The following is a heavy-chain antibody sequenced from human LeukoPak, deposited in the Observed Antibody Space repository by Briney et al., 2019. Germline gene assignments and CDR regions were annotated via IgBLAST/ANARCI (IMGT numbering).Heavy chain of an antibody. CDR1: GFTFSSSG. Sequence: GGSPRLSCAASGFTFSSSGLHWVRQAPGKGLEWVAFIRYDGSNKYYADSVKGRFTISRDNSKNTLSLQMNSLRAEDTAVYYCAKGAKRLGYCGGGSCYSNYDYYYMDVWGKGTTVTISS. CDR3: AKGAKRLGYCGGGSCYSNYDYYYMDV. D-gene: IGHD2-15*01. J-gene: IGHJ6*03. V-gene: IGHV3-30*02. CDR2: IRYDGSNK.